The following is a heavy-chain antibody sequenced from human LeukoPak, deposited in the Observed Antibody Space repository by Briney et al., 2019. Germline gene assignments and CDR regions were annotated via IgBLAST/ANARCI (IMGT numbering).Heavy chain of an antibody. V-gene: IGHV3-23*01. D-gene: IGHD6-13*01. J-gene: IGHJ4*02. CDR1: GGSLSGYF. CDR2: ISGSGGST. Sequence: VTLSLTCAVYGGSLSGYFWSWVRQAPGKGLEWVSAISGSGGSTYYADSVKGRFTISRDNSKNTLYLQMNSLRAEDTAVYYCAKEGSSWYGAADYWGQGTLVTVSS. CDR3: AKEGSSWYGAADY.